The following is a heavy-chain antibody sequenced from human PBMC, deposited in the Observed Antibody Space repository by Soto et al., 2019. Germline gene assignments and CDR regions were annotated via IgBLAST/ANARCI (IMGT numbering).Heavy chain of an antibody. D-gene: IGHD2-8*02. V-gene: IGHV4-34*01. CDR1: GGSFSGYN. Sequence: QVQLQQWGAGLLTPSETLSLTCAVCGGSFSGYNWTWIRQPPGTGLEWIGEINHSGSTNYNPSLKSRVTISVDTSKNQFSLKLTSVTAADTAVYYCARDKITGLFDYWGQGTLVTVSS. CDR3: ARDKITGLFDY. J-gene: IGHJ4*02. CDR2: INHSGST.